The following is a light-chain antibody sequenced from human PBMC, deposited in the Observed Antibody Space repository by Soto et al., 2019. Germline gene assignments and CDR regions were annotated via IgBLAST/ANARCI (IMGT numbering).Light chain of an antibody. CDR3: QQYGSSPT. V-gene: IGKV3-20*01. J-gene: IGKJ1*01. Sequence: EIVLTQSPGTLSLSPGERVTLSCMASQSLSSGYLAWYQQKFGQAPRLLIYDASRRATGIPERFSGSGSGTDFTLTINRLEPEDFAVYYCQQYGSSPTFGLGTKVDI. CDR2: DAS. CDR1: QSLSSGY.